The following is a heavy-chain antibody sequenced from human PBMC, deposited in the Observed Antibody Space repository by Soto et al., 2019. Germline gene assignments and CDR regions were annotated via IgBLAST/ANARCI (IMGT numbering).Heavy chain of an antibody. Sequence: QIQLVQSGPEMRKPGASVKVSCKTSGYTFTNNDVCWVRQTPGQGLEWMGWISPYSGKTNYARKFQGRVTMTADTSTSTVYMDLGSLTSDDTAVYYCAREGLLLLPDYWGQGTLVTVSS. J-gene: IGHJ4*02. CDR1: GYTFTNND. V-gene: IGHV1-18*01. D-gene: IGHD3-22*01. CDR2: ISPYSGKT. CDR3: AREGLLLLPDY.